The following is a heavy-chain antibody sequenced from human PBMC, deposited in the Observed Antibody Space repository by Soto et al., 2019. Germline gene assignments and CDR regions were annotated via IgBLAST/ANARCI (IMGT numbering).Heavy chain of an antibody. D-gene: IGHD2-8*02. J-gene: IGHJ4*02. V-gene: IGHV4-59*01. CDR2: IYYSGIT. CDR1: GGSISSYY. CDR3: ARGGGVYYFDY. Sequence: QVQLQESGPGLVKPSETLSLTCTVSGGSISSYYWSWIRQPPGKGLEWIGCIYYSGITDYNPSLRSRVTISVETSKSQFSLKLSSVTAADTAVYYCARGGGVYYFDYWGQGTLVTVSS.